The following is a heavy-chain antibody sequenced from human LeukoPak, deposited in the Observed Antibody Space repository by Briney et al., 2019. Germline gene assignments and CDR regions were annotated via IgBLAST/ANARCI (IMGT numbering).Heavy chain of an antibody. CDR3: AKDRGRYYDSSGFYWGYYFDS. CDR2: ISGSGGST. V-gene: IGHV3-23*01. D-gene: IGHD3-22*01. CDR1: GFTFSSYA. J-gene: IGHJ4*02. Sequence: GGSLRLSCAASGFTFSSYAMSWVRQAPGKGLEWVSAISGSGGSTYYADSVKGRFTISRDNSKNTLYLQMNSLRAEDTAVYYCAKDRGRYYDSSGFYWGYYFDSWGQGILVTVST.